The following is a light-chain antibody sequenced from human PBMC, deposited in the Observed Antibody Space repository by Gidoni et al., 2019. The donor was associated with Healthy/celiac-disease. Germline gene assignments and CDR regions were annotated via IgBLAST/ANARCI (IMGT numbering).Light chain of an antibody. CDR1: QCVSSY. CDR2: EAS. Sequence: ESVLTQSPATLSLSPGERATLSCRTSQCVSSYLAWYQQKHGQSPRLLIYEASNRSTGIPARFSGSGSGTDFTLTISSLEPEDFAVYYCQQRSDWPLTFGGGTKVEIK. V-gene: IGKV3-11*01. J-gene: IGKJ4*01. CDR3: QQRSDWPLT.